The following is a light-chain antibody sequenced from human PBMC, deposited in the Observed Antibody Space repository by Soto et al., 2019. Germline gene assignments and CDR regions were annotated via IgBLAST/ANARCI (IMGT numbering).Light chain of an antibody. CDR2: YAS. V-gene: IGKV1D-13*01. CDR1: QGISSA. Sequence: AIQLTQSPSSLSASVGDRVTITCRASQGISSALAWYQQKPGKAPKLLIYYASSLESGVPSRFSGSGSGTDFTLTISSLQREDVATYYCQQFNNYPPTFGGGTIVDFK. J-gene: IGKJ4*01. CDR3: QQFNNYPPT.